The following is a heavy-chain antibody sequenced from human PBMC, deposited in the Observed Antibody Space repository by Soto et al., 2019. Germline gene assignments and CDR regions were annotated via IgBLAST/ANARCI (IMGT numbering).Heavy chain of an antibody. D-gene: IGHD3-3*01. CDR3: ARSALKGKYYDFWSGYSSGAFDI. CDR1: GGTFSSYT. J-gene: IGHJ3*02. V-gene: IGHV1-69*02. Sequence: SVKVSCKASGGTFSSYTISWVRQAPGQGLEWMGRIIPILGIANYAQKFQGRVTITADKSTSTAYMELSSLRSEDTAVYYCARSALKGKYYDFWSGYSSGAFDIWGQGTMVTVSS. CDR2: IIPILGIA.